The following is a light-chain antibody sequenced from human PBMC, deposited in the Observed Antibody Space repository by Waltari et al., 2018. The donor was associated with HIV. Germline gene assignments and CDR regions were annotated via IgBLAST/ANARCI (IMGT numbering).Light chain of an antibody. CDR3: AAWDDSLNGLV. Sequence: QSVLTQPPSASGTPGQRVTISCPVSSPNIGFNTLNWYQQLPGAAPKLLIYTNNQRPSGVPDRFSGSKSGTSASLAISGLQSEDEADYYCAAWDDSLNGLVFGGGTKLTVL. V-gene: IGLV1-44*01. CDR2: TNN. J-gene: IGLJ3*02. CDR1: SPNIGFNT.